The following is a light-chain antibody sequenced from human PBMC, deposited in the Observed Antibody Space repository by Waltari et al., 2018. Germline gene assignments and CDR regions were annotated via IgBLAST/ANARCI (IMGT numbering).Light chain of an antibody. CDR1: GSHIGAGHD. V-gene: IGLV1-40*01. Sequence: QSVLPQPPSVSGAPGQRVTISCTGSGSHIGAGHDVHWYPQPPRAAPKLLIYGSTSRPLGVPARFFGSTSGTSASLAITGLQAEDEADYYCQSYDTSLSVVFGGGTKLTVL. CDR2: GST. CDR3: QSYDTSLSVV. J-gene: IGLJ3*02.